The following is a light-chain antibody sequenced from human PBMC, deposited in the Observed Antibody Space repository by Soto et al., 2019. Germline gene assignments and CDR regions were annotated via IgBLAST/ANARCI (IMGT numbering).Light chain of an antibody. J-gene: IGKJ1*01. V-gene: IGKV3-15*01. Sequence: ELVLTHSPGTLSLSPGERATLSCRASQSVSSSYLAWYQQKPGQAPRLLIYGASTRATGIPARFSGSGSGTEFTLTISSLQSEDFAVYYCQQYNKWPWTFGQGTKVDI. CDR3: QQYNKWPWT. CDR1: QSVSSSY. CDR2: GAS.